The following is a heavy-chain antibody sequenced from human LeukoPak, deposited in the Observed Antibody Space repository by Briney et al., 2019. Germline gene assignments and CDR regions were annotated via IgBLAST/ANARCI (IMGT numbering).Heavy chain of an antibody. V-gene: IGHV4-34*01. J-gene: IGHJ5*02. D-gene: IGHD3-10*01. CDR3: AIRVLLWFGEFYNWFDP. Sequence: PSETLSLTCAVYGGSCSGYYWSWIRQPPGKGLEWIGEINHSGSTNYNPSLKSRVTISVDTSKNQFSLKLSSVTAADTAVYYCAIRVLLWFGEFYNWFDPWGQGTLVTVSS. CDR1: GGSCSGYY. CDR2: INHSGST.